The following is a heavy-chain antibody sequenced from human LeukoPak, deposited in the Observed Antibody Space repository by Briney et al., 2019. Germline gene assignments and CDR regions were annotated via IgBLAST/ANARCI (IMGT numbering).Heavy chain of an antibody. V-gene: IGHV4-59*13. D-gene: IGHD3-10*01. Sequence: SQTLSLTCTVSGGSIISYYWSWIRQPPGKGLEYIWYIYYSGSTNYNPSLKSRVTISVDTSKNQLSLNLRSVTAADTAVYYCARGSGTTYRPSDYWGQGILVTVSS. CDR1: GGSIISYY. CDR2: IYYSGST. CDR3: ARGSGTTYRPSDY. J-gene: IGHJ4*02.